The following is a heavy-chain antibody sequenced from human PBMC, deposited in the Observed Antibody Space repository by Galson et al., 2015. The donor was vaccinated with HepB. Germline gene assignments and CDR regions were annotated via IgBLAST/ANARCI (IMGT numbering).Heavy chain of an antibody. D-gene: IGHD6-19*01. V-gene: IGHV1-8*01. CDR3: ARGREGYSSGWYSLIYGMDV. CDR2: MNPNSGNT. Sequence: SVKVSCKASGYTFTSYDINWVRQATGQGLEWMGWMNPNSGNTGYAQKFQGRVTMTRNTSISTAYMELSSLRSEDTAVYYCARGREGYSSGWYSLIYGMDVWGQGTTVTVSS. J-gene: IGHJ6*02. CDR1: GYTFTSYD.